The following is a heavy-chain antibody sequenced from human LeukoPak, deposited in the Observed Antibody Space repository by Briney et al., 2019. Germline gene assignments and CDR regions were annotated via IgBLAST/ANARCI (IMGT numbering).Heavy chain of an antibody. CDR2: INGDESST. V-gene: IGHV3-74*01. CDR3: ASLIVVVPAAMRSDAFDI. Sequence: PGGSLRLSCAASAFTFNTYWMHWVRQVPGRGLEWVSRINGDESSTNYADSVKGRFTISRDNAKNSLYLQMNSLRAEDTAVYYCASLIVVVPAAMRSDAFDIWGQGTMVTVSS. D-gene: IGHD2-2*01. J-gene: IGHJ3*02. CDR1: AFTFNTYW.